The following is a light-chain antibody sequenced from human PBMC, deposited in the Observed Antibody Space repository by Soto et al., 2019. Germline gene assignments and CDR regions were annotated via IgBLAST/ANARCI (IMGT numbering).Light chain of an antibody. CDR2: DVT. CDR3: TSYTSSITYV. J-gene: IGLJ1*01. Sequence: QSVLTQPASVSGSPGQSITISCTGTSSDVGGYNFVSWYQHHPGKAPKLIIYDVTNRPSGISNRFSGSKSGNTASLTISGLHAEDEADYYCTSYTSSITYVFGTGTKVTVL. V-gene: IGLV2-14*03. CDR1: SSDVGGYNF.